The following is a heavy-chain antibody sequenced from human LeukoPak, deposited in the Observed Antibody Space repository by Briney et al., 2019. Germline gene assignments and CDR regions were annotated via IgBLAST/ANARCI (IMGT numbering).Heavy chain of an antibody. Sequence: GGSLRLSCAASGFTFSSYAMSWVRQAPGKGLEWVANIKQGGSAKYYVDSVKGRFTISRDNAKNSLYLEMNSLRAEDTAVYYCAKDMHYSDGSSYYYYFDYWGQGTLVTVSS. CDR3: AKDMHYSDGSSYYYYFDY. J-gene: IGHJ4*02. CDR2: IKQGGSAK. D-gene: IGHD3-22*01. V-gene: IGHV3-7*01. CDR1: GFTFSSYA.